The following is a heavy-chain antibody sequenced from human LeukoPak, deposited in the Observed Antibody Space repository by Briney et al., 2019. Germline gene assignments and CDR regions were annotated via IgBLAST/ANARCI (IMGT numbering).Heavy chain of an antibody. CDR3: AREGLDIVVVGAPYNWFDP. CDR1: GDSVSSSSAA. D-gene: IGHD2-15*01. J-gene: IGHJ5*02. CDR2: TYYRSKWYN. Sequence: SQTLSLTCAISGDSVSSSSAAWNWIRQSPSRGLEWLGRTYYRSKWYNDYAVSVKSRITINPDTSKNQFSLQLNSVTPEDTAVYYCAREGLDIVVVGAPYNWFDPWGQGTLVTVSS. V-gene: IGHV6-1*01.